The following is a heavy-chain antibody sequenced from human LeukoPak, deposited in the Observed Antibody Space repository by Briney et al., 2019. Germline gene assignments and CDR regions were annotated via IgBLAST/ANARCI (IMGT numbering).Heavy chain of an antibody. CDR3: ARVLRYCSGGNCYSGGLGYMDV. Sequence: GSLRLSCAASGFTFSSYEMNWVRQAPGRGLEWISYISNSGTWIRYADSVKGRFTISRDNAKNSLYLQMNSLRAEDTAVYYCARVLRYCSGGNCYSGGLGYMDVWGKGTTVTISS. V-gene: IGHV3-48*03. CDR2: ISNSGTWI. CDR1: GFTFSSYE. D-gene: IGHD2-15*01. J-gene: IGHJ6*03.